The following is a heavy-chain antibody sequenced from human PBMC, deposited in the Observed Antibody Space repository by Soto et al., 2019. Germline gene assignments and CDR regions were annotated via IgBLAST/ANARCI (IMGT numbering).Heavy chain of an antibody. CDR2: LYDVDGS. CDR3: ATWHEREHAYDV. J-gene: IGHJ3*01. D-gene: IGHD1-1*01. CDR1: GLTISGKKY. Sequence: DVQLVESGGGLIQRGESLRLSCAAFGLTISGKKYVAWVRQAPGKGLEWVSALYDVDGSFYADSVKGRFTTSSDSSKTTVYLKMNDLRPDDTAVYYCATWHEREHAYDVWGQGTTVTVSS. V-gene: IGHV3-53*01.